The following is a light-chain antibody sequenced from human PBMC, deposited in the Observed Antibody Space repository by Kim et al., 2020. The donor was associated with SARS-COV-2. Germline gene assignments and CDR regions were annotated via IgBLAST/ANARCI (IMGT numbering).Light chain of an antibody. CDR1: SSDVGSYNL. CDR3: CSYAGSWV. J-gene: IGLJ3*02. CDR2: EGS. Sequence: PGQSITISCTGTSSDVGSYNLVSWYQQHPGKAPKLMIYEGSKRPSGVSNRFSGSKSGNTASLTISGLQAEDEADYYCCSYAGSWVFGGGTKLTVL. V-gene: IGLV2-23*01.